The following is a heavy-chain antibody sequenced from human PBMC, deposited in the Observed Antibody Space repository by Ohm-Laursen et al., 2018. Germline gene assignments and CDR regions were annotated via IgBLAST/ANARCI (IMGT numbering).Heavy chain of an antibody. Sequence: GSLRLSCTASGFTFSSYWMTWVRQPPGKGLEWVARIKVDGSEKYYVDSVKGRFTISRDDAKNSLYLQMSSLRVEDTAVYYCARPKSRRALDVWGQGTMVTVSS. CDR1: GFTFSSYW. J-gene: IGHJ3*01. V-gene: IGHV3-7*01. CDR2: IKVDGSEK. CDR3: ARPKSRRALDV. D-gene: IGHD2-2*01.